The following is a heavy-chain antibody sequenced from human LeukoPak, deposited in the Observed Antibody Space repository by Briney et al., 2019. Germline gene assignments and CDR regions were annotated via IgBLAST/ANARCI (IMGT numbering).Heavy chain of an antibody. J-gene: IGHJ4*02. V-gene: IGHV1-2*02. CDR3: ASEYGSGSYQIDY. D-gene: IGHD3-10*01. Sequence: ASVKVSCKASGYTFTGYYMHWVRQAPGQGLEWMGWINPNSGGTNYAQKFQGRVTMTRDTSISTAYMELSRLRSDDTAVYYCASEYGSGSYQIDYWGQGTLVTVSS. CDR1: GYTFTGYY. CDR2: INPNSGGT.